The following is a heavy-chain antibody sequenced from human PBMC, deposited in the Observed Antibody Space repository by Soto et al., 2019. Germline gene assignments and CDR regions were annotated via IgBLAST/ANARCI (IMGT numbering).Heavy chain of an antibody. CDR3: ARDLKRYYDYVWGSYNLNYHYGMDV. D-gene: IGHD3-16*01. V-gene: IGHV1-69*13. Sequence: SVKVSCKASGGTFSSYAISWVRQAPGQGLEWMGGIIPIFGTANYAQKFQGRVTITADESTSTAYMELSSLRSEDTAVYYCARDLKRYYDYVWGSYNLNYHYGMDVWGQGTTVTVSS. J-gene: IGHJ6*02. CDR1: GGTFSSYA. CDR2: IIPIFGTA.